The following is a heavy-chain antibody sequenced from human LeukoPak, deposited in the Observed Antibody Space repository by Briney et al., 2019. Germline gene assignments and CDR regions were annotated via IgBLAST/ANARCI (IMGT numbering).Heavy chain of an antibody. CDR3: ARSPPNYDSSGYYDHFDY. V-gene: IGHV4-34*01. J-gene: IGHJ4*02. D-gene: IGHD3-22*01. Sequence: SETLSLTCAVYGGSFSGYYWSWIRQPPGKGLEWIGEINHSGSPNYNPSLMSRVTISVDTSKNQFSLKLSSVTAAETAVYYCARSPPNYDSSGYYDHFDYWGQGTLVTVSS. CDR1: GGSFSGYY. CDR2: INHSGSP.